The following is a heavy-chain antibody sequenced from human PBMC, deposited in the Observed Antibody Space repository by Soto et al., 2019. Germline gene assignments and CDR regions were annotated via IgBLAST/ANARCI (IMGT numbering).Heavy chain of an antibody. J-gene: IGHJ6*02. CDR1: GGTFSSYT. Sequence: QVQLVQSGAEVKKPGSSVKVSCKASGGTFSSYTISWVRQAPGQGLEWMGRIIPILGIANYAQKFQGRVTITADKSTSTAYMGLSSLRSGDTAVYYCARDRYGSGSYYGMDVWGQGTTVTVSS. CDR2: IIPILGIA. V-gene: IGHV1-69*08. D-gene: IGHD3-10*01. CDR3: ARDRYGSGSYYGMDV.